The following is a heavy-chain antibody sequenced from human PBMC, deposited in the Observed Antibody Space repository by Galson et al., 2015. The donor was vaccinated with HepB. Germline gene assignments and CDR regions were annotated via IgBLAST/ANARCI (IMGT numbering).Heavy chain of an antibody. J-gene: IGHJ6*03. D-gene: IGHD2-21*02. CDR1: GFTFSNYY. CDR2: ISSSGTNI. CDR3: ARAPLAVTPTTYYYYMDV. Sequence: SLRLSCAASGFTFSNYYMSWIRRAPGKGLEWVSYISSSGTNIFYADSVKGRFTISRDNAKNSLYLQMNRLRAEDTAVYYCARAPLAVTPTTYYYYMDVWGKGTTVTVSS. V-gene: IGHV3-11*01.